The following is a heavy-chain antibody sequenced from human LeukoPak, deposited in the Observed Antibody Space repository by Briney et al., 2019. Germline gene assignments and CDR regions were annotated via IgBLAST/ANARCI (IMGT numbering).Heavy chain of an antibody. V-gene: IGHV4-59*01. CDR3: ARALPMGRRSDIFDI. D-gene: IGHD3-9*01. CDR1: GGSISTYY. Sequence: SETLSLTCTVSGGSISTYYWSWIRQPPGKGLEWIGYIYYTGGTNYNPSLRSRVTISVDTSKNEFSLKLSSVTAADTAVYYCARALPMGRRSDIFDIWGQGTMVTVSS. J-gene: IGHJ3*02. CDR2: IYYTGGT.